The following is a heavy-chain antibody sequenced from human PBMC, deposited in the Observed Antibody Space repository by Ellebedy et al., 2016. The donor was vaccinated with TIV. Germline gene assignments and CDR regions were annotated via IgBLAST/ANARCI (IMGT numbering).Heavy chain of an antibody. Sequence: SETLSLTCSVSNGSIGSYFWSWIRQPPGKGLEFIGYMFNSGRTNYNPPLKIRVTMSIDTSKNQFSLTLTSVTAADTAVYYCARGFIPGTVYYLDYWGQGTLVTVSS. D-gene: IGHD6-13*01. J-gene: IGHJ4*02. V-gene: IGHV4-59*01. CDR1: NGSIGSYF. CDR3: ARGFIPGTVYYLDY. CDR2: MFNSGRT.